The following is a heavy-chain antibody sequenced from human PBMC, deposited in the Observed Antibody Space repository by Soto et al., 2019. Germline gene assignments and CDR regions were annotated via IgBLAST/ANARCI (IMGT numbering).Heavy chain of an antibody. J-gene: IGHJ5*02. CDR3: ARDSAGYCSGGSCFSWFDP. V-gene: IGHV1-69*12. Sequence: QVQLVQSGAEVKKPGSSVKVSCKASGGTFSSYAISWVRQAPGQGLEWRGGIIPIFGTANYAQKFQGRVTITADESTSTAYMELSSLRSEDTAVYYCARDSAGYCSGGSCFSWFDPWGQGTLVTVSS. CDR2: IIPIFGTA. CDR1: GGTFSSYA. D-gene: IGHD2-15*01.